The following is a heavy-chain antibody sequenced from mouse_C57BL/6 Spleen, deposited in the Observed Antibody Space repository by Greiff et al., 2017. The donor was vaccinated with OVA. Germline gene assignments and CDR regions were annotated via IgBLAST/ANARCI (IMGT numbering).Heavy chain of an antibody. V-gene: IGHV1-81*01. CDR3: AREDLGYDPYYAMDD. CDR1: GYTFSSYG. D-gene: IGHD2-2*01. J-gene: IGHJ4*01. Sequence: QVQLQQSGAELARPGASVKLSCKASGYTFSSYGISWVKQRTGQGLEWIGEIYSRSGNTYYNEKFKGKATLTADKSSSTAYMELRSLTSEDSAVYVGAREDLGYDPYYAMDDWGQGTSVTVSS. CDR2: IYSRSGNT.